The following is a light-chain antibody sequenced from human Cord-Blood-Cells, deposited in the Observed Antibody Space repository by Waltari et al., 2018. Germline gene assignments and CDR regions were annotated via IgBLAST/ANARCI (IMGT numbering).Light chain of an antibody. Sequence: QSALNQPGTVSGSPGHSITICCTGASSDVGSYDLVSWYQQHPGNAPKLMIYEGSKPPSGVSNRFAGSKSGNTASLTISGLQAEDEADYYCCSYAGSSTWVFGGGTKLTVL. CDR2: EGS. CDR3: CSYAGSSTWV. J-gene: IGLJ3*02. CDR1: SSDVGSYDL. V-gene: IGLV2-23*01.